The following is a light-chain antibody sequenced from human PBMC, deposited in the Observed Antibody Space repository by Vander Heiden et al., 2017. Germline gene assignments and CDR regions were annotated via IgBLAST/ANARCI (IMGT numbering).Light chain of an antibody. V-gene: IGKV1-39*01. CDR1: QTIARY. Sequence: DIQMTQSPSSLSASVGDRVTITCRASQTIARYLNWYQQKPGRAPSLLIHGASNLQNGVPSRFSGSGSGTDFTLTISGLQVEDFATYFCQQSYRNPRTFGQGTKVEI. CDR2: GAS. CDR3: QQSYRNPRT. J-gene: IGKJ1*01.